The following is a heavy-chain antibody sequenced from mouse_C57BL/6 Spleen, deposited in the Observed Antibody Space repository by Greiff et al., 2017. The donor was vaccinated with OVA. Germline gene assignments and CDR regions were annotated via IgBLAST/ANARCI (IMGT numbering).Heavy chain of an antibody. D-gene: IGHD1-1*01. CDR2: INPNNGGT. CDR1: GYTFTDYN. Sequence: EVQLQQSGPELVKPGASVKIPCKASGYTFTDYNMDWVKQSHGKSLEWIGDINPNNGGTIYNQKFKGKATLTVDKSSSTAYIELRSLTSEDTAVYYCAREGGYYYGSSSSFAYWGQGTLVTVSA. CDR3: AREGGYYYGSSSSFAY. J-gene: IGHJ3*01. V-gene: IGHV1-18*01.